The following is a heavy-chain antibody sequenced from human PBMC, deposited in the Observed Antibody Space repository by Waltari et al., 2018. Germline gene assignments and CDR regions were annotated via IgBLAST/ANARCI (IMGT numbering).Heavy chain of an antibody. V-gene: IGHV3-9*01. CDR2: ISWNSGSI. Sequence: EVQLVESGGGLVQPGRSLRLSCAASGFPFDDYAMHWVRQAPGKGLEWVAGISWNSGSIGYAESGKGRFTISRDNAKNSLYLQMNSLRAEDTALYYCAKRAYDSSGPLDYWGQGTLVTVSS. CDR3: AKRAYDSSGPLDY. J-gene: IGHJ4*02. CDR1: GFPFDDYA. D-gene: IGHD3-22*01.